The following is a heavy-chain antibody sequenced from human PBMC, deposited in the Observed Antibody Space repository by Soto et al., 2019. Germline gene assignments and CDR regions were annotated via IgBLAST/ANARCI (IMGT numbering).Heavy chain of an antibody. J-gene: IGHJ4*02. CDR2: IYHSGRT. Sequence: SGTLSLTGSVSGGSISSSNWWSWVRQPPGKGLEWIGEIYHSGRTNYNPSLKSRVTIAVYKSKNQFSLKLISVTAADTPVHYCARKLGGYYFEHWGPGTLVTV. D-gene: IGHD1-26*01. CDR3: ARKLGGYYFEH. V-gene: IGHV4-4*02. CDR1: GGSISSSNW.